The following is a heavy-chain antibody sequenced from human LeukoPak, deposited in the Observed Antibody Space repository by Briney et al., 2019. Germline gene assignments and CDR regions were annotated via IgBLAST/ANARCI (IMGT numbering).Heavy chain of an antibody. V-gene: IGHV4-61*02. J-gene: IGHJ6*03. CDR2: IYTSGST. Sequence: SETLSLTCTVSGGSIIISSYYWSWIRQPAGKGLEWIGRIYTSGSTNYNPSLKSRVTMSVDTSKNQFSLKLSSVTAADTAAYYCARDSSSGWKREDYYYYYYMDVWGKGTTVTISS. CDR1: GGSIIISSYY. CDR3: ARDSSSGWKREDYYYYYYMDV. D-gene: IGHD6-19*01.